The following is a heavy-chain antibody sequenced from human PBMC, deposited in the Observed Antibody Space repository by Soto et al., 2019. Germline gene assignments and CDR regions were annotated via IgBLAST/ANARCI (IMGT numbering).Heavy chain of an antibody. J-gene: IGHJ6*02. V-gene: IGHV4-39*01. Sequence: PSETLSLTCTVSGGSISSSSYYWGWIRQPPGKGLEWIGSIYYSGSTYYNPSLKSRVTISVDTSKNQFSLKLSSVTAADTAVYYCASKGEVYYDFWSGYYAEYYYGMDVWGQGTTVT. D-gene: IGHD3-3*01. CDR3: ASKGEVYYDFWSGYYAEYYYGMDV. CDR2: IYYSGST. CDR1: GGSISSSSYY.